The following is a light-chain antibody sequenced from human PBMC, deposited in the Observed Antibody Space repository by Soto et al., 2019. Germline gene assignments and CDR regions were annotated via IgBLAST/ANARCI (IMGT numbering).Light chain of an antibody. CDR3: QHHDSYSPSWP. Sequence: DIQMTQPPSSLSASVGDRVTITCRASQGIINYLAWYQQKPGKVPKLLIYMASSLESEVPSRFSGSGSGTEFTLTISSLQPDDSATYYCQHHDSYSPSWPFGQGAKVDIK. V-gene: IGKV1-5*03. CDR2: MAS. CDR1: QGIINY. J-gene: IGKJ1*01.